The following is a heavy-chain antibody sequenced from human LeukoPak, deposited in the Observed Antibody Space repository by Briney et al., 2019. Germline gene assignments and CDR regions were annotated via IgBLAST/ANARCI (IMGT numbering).Heavy chain of an antibody. J-gene: IGHJ4*02. CDR3: ARVSPYYYDSSGYPYCFDY. CDR1: GFTVSSNY. CDR2: IYSGGST. D-gene: IGHD3-22*01. Sequence: GGSLRLSCAASGFTVSSNYMSWVRQAPGKGLEWVSVIYSGGSTYYADSVKGRFTISRDNSKNTLYLQMNSLRAEDTAVYYCARVSPYYYDSSGYPYCFDYWGQGTLATVS. V-gene: IGHV3-53*01.